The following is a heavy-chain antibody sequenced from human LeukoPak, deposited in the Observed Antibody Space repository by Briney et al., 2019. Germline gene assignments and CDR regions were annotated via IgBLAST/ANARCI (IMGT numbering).Heavy chain of an antibody. CDR2: ISGSGGST. J-gene: IGHJ4*02. D-gene: IGHD6-19*01. V-gene: IGHV3-23*01. CDR1: GFTFSSSA. CDR3: AKDSGITVAGVFDH. Sequence: GGSLRLSCAASGFTFSSSAMSWVRQVPGKGLEWVSAISGSGGSTYYPDSVKGRFTISRDNSKNTLYLQMNSLRAEDTAVYYCAKDSGITVAGVFDHWGQGTLVTVSS.